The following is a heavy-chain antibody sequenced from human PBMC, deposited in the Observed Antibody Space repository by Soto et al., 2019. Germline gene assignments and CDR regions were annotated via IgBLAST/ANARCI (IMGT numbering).Heavy chain of an antibody. Sequence: PSETLSLTCAVYGGSFSGYYWSWIRQPPGKGLEWIGEINHSGSTNYNPSLKSRVTISVDTSKNQFSLKLSSVTAADTAVYYCARVRDRITGTTGPVDPWGQGTLVTVSS. CDR2: INHSGST. J-gene: IGHJ5*02. V-gene: IGHV4-34*01. CDR3: ARVRDRITGTTGPVDP. CDR1: GGSFSGYY. D-gene: IGHD1-7*01.